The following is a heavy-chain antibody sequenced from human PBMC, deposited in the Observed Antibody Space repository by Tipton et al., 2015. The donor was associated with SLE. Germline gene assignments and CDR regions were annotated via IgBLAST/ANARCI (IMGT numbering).Heavy chain of an antibody. Sequence: QLVQSGAEVKKPGASVKVSCKASGYTFTSYDINWVRQATGQWLEWMGWMNPNSGNTGYAQKFQGRVTITRNTSISTAYMELSSLRSEDTAVYYCARGRGSKDSSGWYRGWYFGYWGQGTLVTVSS. V-gene: IGHV1-8*03. J-gene: IGHJ4*02. CDR3: ARGRGSKDSSGWYRGWYFGY. CDR1: GYTFTSYD. CDR2: MNPNSGNT. D-gene: IGHD6-19*01.